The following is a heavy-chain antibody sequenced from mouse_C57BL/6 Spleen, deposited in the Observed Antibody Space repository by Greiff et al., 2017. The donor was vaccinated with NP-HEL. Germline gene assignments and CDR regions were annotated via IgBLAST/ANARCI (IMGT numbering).Heavy chain of an antibody. J-gene: IGHJ1*03. CDR3: ARDRGYDGYPCWYFDV. V-gene: IGHV5-4*01. CDR1: GFTFSSYA. CDR2: ISDGGSYT. D-gene: IGHD2-3*01. Sequence: DVKLQESGGGLVKPGGSLKLSCAASGFTFSSYAMSWVRQTPEKRLEWVATISDGGSYTYYPDNVKGRFTISRDNAKNNLYLQMSHLKSEDTAMYYCARDRGYDGYPCWYFDVWGTGTTVTVSS.